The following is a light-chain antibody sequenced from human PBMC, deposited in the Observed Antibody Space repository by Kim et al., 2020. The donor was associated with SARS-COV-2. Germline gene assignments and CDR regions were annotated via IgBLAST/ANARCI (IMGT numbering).Light chain of an antibody. J-gene: IGLJ1*01. V-gene: IGLV2-8*01. CDR2: EVD. Sequence: QSALTQPPSVSGSPGQSVAISCTGTSSDLGRYNYVSWFQQHPGKAPKLIIYEVDKRPSGVPDRFSGSKSGNTASLTVSGLQAEDEADYYCSSYVGGSSRNVFGTGTKVTVL. CDR3: SSYVGGSSRNV. CDR1: SSDLGRYNY.